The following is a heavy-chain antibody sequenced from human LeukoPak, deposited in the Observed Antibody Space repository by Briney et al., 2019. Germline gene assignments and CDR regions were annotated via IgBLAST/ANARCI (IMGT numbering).Heavy chain of an antibody. V-gene: IGHV1-18*01. D-gene: IGHD3-22*01. CDR2: VSTSDGKA. J-gene: IGHJ4*02. Sequence: GASVKVSCKASGYTFSNYGVSWVRQAPGRGLEWMGWVSTSDGKAGFAQNLQGRLTMSTDTSASIAYMELRSLRSDDTAVYYCARGSIPYYYDSSGYSPFDYWGQGTLVTVSS. CDR1: GYTFSNYG. CDR3: ARGSIPYYYDSSGYSPFDY.